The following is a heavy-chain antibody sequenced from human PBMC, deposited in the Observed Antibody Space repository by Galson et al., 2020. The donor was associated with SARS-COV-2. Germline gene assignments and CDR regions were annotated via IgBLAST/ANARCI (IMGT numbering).Heavy chain of an antibody. Sequence: GESLKISCVASGFSFNEYNMHWVRQAPGKGLEWVAFMREGEVNKYYADSVRGRFFISRDNSKNTLYLQMDSLRAEDTAVYFCARHPRDGYYYLDYWGQGILVTVSS. V-gene: IGHV3-30*02. D-gene: IGHD3-3*01. CDR3: ARHPRDGYYYLDY. CDR2: MREGEVNK. CDR1: GFSFNEYN. J-gene: IGHJ4*02.